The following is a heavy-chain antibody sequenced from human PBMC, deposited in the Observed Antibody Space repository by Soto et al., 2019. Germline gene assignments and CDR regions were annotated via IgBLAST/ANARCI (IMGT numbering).Heavy chain of an antibody. CDR1: GFTFSSYD. V-gene: IGHV3-13*01. CDR3: TRGAAGFDY. CDR2: IGTAGDT. D-gene: IGHD6-13*01. J-gene: IGHJ4*02. Sequence: EVQLVDSGGDLVQPGGSLRLSCAASGFTFSSYDFHWVRQATGKGLEWVSGIGTAGDTYYAGSVKGRFTISRENAKNSLYLQMNSLRAGDTAVYYCTRGAAGFDYWGQGTLVTVSS.